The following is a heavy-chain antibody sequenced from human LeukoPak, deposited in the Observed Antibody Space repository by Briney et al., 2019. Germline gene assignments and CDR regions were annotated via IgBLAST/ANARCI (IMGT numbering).Heavy chain of an antibody. CDR2: IKSKTDGGTT. J-gene: IGHJ6*03. V-gene: IGHV3-15*01. Sequence: KSGGSLRLSCAASGFTFSNAWMSWVRQAPGKGLEWVGRIKSKTDGGTTDYAAPVKGRFTISRDDSKNTLYLQMNSLKTEDTAVYYCTTDVYGSGSYSWTYYYYMDVWGKGTTVTVSS. CDR1: GFTFSNAW. CDR3: TTDVYGSGSYSWTYYYYMDV. D-gene: IGHD3-10*01.